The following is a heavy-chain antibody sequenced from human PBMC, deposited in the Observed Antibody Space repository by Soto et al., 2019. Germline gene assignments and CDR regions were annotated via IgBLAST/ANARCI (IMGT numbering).Heavy chain of an antibody. J-gene: IGHJ4*02. V-gene: IGHV1-3*01. D-gene: IGHD4-17*01. CDR3: ARSPGSAYGDYVISFDY. CDR1: GYTFTSYA. CDR2: INAGNGNT. Sequence: ASVKVSCKASGYTFTSYAMHWVRQAPGQRLEWMGWINAGNGNTKYSRKFQGRVTITRDTSASTAYMELSSLRSEDTAVYYCARSPGSAYGDYVISFDYWGQGTLVTVSS.